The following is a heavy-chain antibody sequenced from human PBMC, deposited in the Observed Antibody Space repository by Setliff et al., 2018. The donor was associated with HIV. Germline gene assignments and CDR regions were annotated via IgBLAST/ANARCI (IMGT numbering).Heavy chain of an antibody. Sequence: ASVKVSCKASGYTFTSYAMHWVRQAPGQRLEWMGWINTGNGNTKYSQKLQGRVTMTTDTSTSTAYMELRSLRSDDTAVYYCARDFVEGIAVTDWFDPWGQGTLVTVSS. J-gene: IGHJ5*02. CDR1: GYTFTSYA. CDR3: ARDFVEGIAVTDWFDP. CDR2: INTGNGNT. D-gene: IGHD6-19*01. V-gene: IGHV1-3*04.